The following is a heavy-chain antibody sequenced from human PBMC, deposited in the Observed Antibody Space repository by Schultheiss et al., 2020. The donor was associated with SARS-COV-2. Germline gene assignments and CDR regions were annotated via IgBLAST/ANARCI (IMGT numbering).Heavy chain of an antibody. CDR3: AKDDDSDYGDSGDEYFQH. D-gene: IGHD4-17*01. J-gene: IGHJ1*01. CDR1: GFTFSSYG. V-gene: IGHV3-33*06. Sequence: GGSLRLSCAASGFTFSSYGMHWVRQAPGKGLEWVAVIWYDGSNKYYADSVKGRFTISRDNSKNTLYLQMNSLRAEDTAVYYCAKDDDSDYGDSGDEYFQHWGQGTLVTVSS. CDR2: IWYDGSNK.